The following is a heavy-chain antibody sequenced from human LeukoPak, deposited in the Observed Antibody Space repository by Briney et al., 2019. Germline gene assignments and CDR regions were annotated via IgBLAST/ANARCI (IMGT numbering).Heavy chain of an antibody. CDR2: IWHDGINT. Sequence: PGRSLRLSCAASGFTLSTFGMHWVRQAPGKGLEWVANIWHDGINTYNADSAKGRFTISRDSSKNTLYLHMDSLRAEDTAVYYCVRDVRAFGHNWLDPWGQGTLVTVSS. V-gene: IGHV3-33*01. CDR1: GFTLSTFG. CDR3: VRDVRAFGHNWLDP. J-gene: IGHJ5*02. D-gene: IGHD3-10*01.